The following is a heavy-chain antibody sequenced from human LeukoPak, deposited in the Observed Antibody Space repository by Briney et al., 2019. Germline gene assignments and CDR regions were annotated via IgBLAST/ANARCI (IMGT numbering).Heavy chain of an antibody. V-gene: IGHV4-59*12. CDR2: IYYSWST. CDR1: GDSLSGYY. J-gene: IGHJ4*02. Sequence: KPSETLSLPCTLSGDSLSGYYWSWIRQPPGKGPEGIGYIYYSWSTYYNPSPKSRVTISVDTSKNQFSLKLSSVTAADTAVYYCARVGGGNYYDPSDYWGQGTLVTVSS. CDR3: ARVGGGNYYDPSDY. D-gene: IGHD3-22*01.